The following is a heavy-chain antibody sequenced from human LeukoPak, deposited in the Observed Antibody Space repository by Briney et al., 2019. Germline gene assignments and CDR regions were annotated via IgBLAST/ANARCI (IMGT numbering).Heavy chain of an antibody. V-gene: IGHV3-30*04. CDR2: ISHDGRTK. CDR3: AKARDGYKGGGDY. Sequence: GGSLRLSCVVSGFNFDNFAMHWVRQPLGKGLEWVAVISHDGRTKYYADSMKGRITISRDNSKNTLYLQMNSLRAEDTAVYYCAKARDGYKGGGDYWGQGTLVTVSS. D-gene: IGHD5-24*01. CDR1: GFNFDNFA. J-gene: IGHJ4*02.